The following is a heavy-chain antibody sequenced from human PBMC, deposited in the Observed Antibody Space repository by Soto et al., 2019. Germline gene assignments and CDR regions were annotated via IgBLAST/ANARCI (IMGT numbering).Heavy chain of an antibody. CDR1: GGTFSSYA. CDR3: ATDWDTIFGGFDP. V-gene: IGHV1-24*01. J-gene: IGHJ5*02. Sequence: GASVKVSCKASGGTFSSYAISWVRQAPGQGLEWMGGFDPEDGETIYAQKFQGRVTMTEDTSTDTAYMELSSLRSEDTAVYYCATDWDTIFGGFDPWGQGTLVTVSS. D-gene: IGHD3-3*01. CDR2: FDPEDGET.